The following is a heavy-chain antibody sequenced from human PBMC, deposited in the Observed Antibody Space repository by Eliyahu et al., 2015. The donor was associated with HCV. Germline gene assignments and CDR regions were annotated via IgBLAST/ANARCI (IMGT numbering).Heavy chain of an antibody. CDR1: GFTFSSYG. J-gene: IGHJ4*02. D-gene: IGHD5-12*01. Sequence: QVQLVESGGGVVQPGRSLRLSCAASGFTFSSYGMHWVRQAPGKGLEWVAVISYDGSNKYYADSVKGRFTISRDNSKNTLYLQMNSLRAEDTAVYYCANGYSGYGTQFDYWGQGTLVTVSS. CDR2: ISYDGSNK. CDR3: ANGYSGYGTQFDY. V-gene: IGHV3-30*18.